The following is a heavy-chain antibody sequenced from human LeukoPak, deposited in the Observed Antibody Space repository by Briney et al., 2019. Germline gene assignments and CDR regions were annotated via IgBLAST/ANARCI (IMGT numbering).Heavy chain of an antibody. CDR2: IYYSGST. Sequence: SETLSLTCTVSGGSISSYYWSWIRQPPGKGLEWIGYIYYSGSTNYNPSLKSRVTISVDTSKNQFSLKLSSVTAADTAVYYCARDPSPYDSSGYAAQDAFDIWGQGTMVTVSS. CDR3: ARDPSPYDSSGYAAQDAFDI. V-gene: IGHV4-59*01. CDR1: GGSISSYY. D-gene: IGHD3-22*01. J-gene: IGHJ3*02.